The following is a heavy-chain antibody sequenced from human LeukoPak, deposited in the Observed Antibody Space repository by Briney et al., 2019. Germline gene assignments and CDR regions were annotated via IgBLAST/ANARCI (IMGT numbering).Heavy chain of an antibody. D-gene: IGHD2-2*01. V-gene: IGHV3-74*01. Sequence: GGSLRLSCAGSGFTFRDYWIHWVRQPPGKGLVWVSHIDNDGHNSTYADSVKGRLTISRDNAKKTVYLQMNSLRAEDTGVYFCVVGAGWPGDLTPSVAVWNKPTTVTVSS. CDR3: VVGAGWPGDLTPSVAV. CDR1: GFTFRDYW. CDR2: IDNDGHNS. J-gene: IGHJ6*04.